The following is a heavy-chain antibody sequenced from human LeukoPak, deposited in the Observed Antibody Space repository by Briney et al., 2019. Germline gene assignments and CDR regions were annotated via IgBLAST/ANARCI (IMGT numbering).Heavy chain of an antibody. J-gene: IGHJ4*02. V-gene: IGHV3-64*04. CDR2: ISGNGGST. CDR1: GFTFSSYA. CDR3: AKGAKVGPAAMDY. D-gene: IGHD2-2*01. Sequence: PGGSLRLSCSASGFTFSSYAMHWVRQAPGKGLEYVSAISGNGGSTYYADSVKGRFTISRDNSKNTLYLQMNSLRAEDTAVYYCAKGAKVGPAAMDYWGQGTLVTVSS.